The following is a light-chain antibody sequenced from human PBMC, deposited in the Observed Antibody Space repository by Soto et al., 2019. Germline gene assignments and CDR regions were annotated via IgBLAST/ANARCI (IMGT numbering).Light chain of an antibody. CDR2: GAS. CDR3: QQYGSSPQT. Sequence: EIVLTQSPGTLSLSPGERATLSCRASQTVSSGYLAWYQQKPGQAPRLLTYGASSRATGIPDRFSGSGSGTDLTLTISRLEPEDFAVYYCQQYGSSPQTFGQGTRLEIK. J-gene: IGKJ5*01. CDR1: QTVSSGY. V-gene: IGKV3-20*01.